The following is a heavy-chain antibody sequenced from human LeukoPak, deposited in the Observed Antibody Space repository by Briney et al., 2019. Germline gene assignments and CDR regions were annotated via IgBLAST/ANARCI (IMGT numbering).Heavy chain of an antibody. CDR3: ARGGYDSSGYYFVDAFDI. V-gene: IGHV4-61*02. Sequence: SETLSLTCTVSGGSISSGSYYWSWIRQPAGKGLEWIGRIYTGGSTNYNPSLKSRVTISVDTSKNQFSLKLSSVTAADTAVYYCARGGYDSSGYYFVDAFDIWGQGTRVTVSS. CDR2: IYTGGST. D-gene: IGHD3-22*01. J-gene: IGHJ3*02. CDR1: GGSISSGSYY.